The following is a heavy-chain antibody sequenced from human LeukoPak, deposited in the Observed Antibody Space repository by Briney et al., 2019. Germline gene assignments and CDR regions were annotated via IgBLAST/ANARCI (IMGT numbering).Heavy chain of an antibody. D-gene: IGHD4-17*01. CDR3: AKSSTTVTTRFFDL. V-gene: IGHV3-20*03. J-gene: IGHJ2*01. Sequence: YADSVKGRLTISRDNGKNSLYLQVNSLRAEDTALYYCAKSSTTVTTRFFDLWGRGTLVTVSS.